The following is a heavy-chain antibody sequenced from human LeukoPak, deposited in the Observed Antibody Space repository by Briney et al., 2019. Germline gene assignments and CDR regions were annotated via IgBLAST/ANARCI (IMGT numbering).Heavy chain of an antibody. CDR1: GYTFTSYD. CDR2: ISAYNGNT. CDR3: ARGQLLWFGELSGLFDY. Sequence: EASVKVSCKASGYTFTSYDINWVRQATGQGLEWMGWISAYNGNTNYAQKLQGRVTMTTDTSTSTAYMELRSLRSDDTAVYYCARGQLLWFGELSGLFDYWGQGTLVTVSS. V-gene: IGHV1-18*01. J-gene: IGHJ4*02. D-gene: IGHD3-10*01.